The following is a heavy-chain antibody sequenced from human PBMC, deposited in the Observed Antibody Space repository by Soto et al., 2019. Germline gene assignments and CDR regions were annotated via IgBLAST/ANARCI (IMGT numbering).Heavy chain of an antibody. Sequence: GGSLRLSCAASGFTFRNYGMNWVRQAPGKGLEWVSYIGIGSSTKYYADSVKGRFTISGDNAKNSLYLQMNSLRAEDTAVYYFARDQLYYNDISGRPLNAFDVWGQGTMVTVSS. CDR1: GFTFRNYG. V-gene: IGHV3-48*01. J-gene: IGHJ3*01. CDR2: IGIGSSTK. CDR3: ARDQLYYNDISGRPLNAFDV. D-gene: IGHD3-22*01.